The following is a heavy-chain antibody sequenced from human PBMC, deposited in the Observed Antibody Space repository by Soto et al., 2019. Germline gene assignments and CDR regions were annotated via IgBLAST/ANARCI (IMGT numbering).Heavy chain of an antibody. Sequence: QVQLVQSGAEVKKPGSSVKVSCKASGGTFSSYAISWVRQAPGQGLEWMGGIIPIFGTANYAQKFQGRVTISADESTSTAYMELSSLRSEDTAVYYCARSDSSGYYLYNWFDPWGQGTLVTVSS. J-gene: IGHJ5*02. V-gene: IGHV1-69*01. CDR2: IIPIFGTA. D-gene: IGHD3-22*01. CDR3: ARSDSSGYYLYNWFDP. CDR1: GGTFSSYA.